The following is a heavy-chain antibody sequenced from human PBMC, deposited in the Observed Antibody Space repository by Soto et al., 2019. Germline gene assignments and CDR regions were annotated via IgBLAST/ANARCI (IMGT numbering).Heavy chain of an antibody. CDR3: ARIPYYDFWSGYLIDY. CDR2: INSDGGST. V-gene: IGHV3-74*01. CDR1: GFTFSSYW. Sequence: GGSLRLSCAASGFTFSSYWMHWVRQAPGKGLVWVSRINSDGGSTSYADSVKGRFTISRDNAKNTLYLQMNSLRAEDTAVYYCARIPYYDFWSGYLIDYWGQGTLVTVSS. J-gene: IGHJ4*02. D-gene: IGHD3-3*01.